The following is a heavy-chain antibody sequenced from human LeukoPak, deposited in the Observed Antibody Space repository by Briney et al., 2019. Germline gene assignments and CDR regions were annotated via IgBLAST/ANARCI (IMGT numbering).Heavy chain of an antibody. D-gene: IGHD2-8*01. Sequence: GGSLRLSCAASGFTFSSYGMHWVRQAPGKGLEGVAVIWYDGSNKYYADSVKGRFTISRDNSKNTLYLQMNSLRAEDTAVYYCAKGVWYALYYFDYWGQGTLVTVSS. CDR1: GFTFSSYG. J-gene: IGHJ4*02. CDR3: AKGVWYALYYFDY. CDR2: IWYDGSNK. V-gene: IGHV3-33*06.